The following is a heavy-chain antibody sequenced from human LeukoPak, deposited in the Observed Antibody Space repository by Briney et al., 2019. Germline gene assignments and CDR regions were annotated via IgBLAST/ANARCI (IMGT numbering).Heavy chain of an antibody. CDR1: GFTFSSYA. Sequence: GGSLRLSCAASGFTFSSYAMSWVRQAPGKGLEWVSAISGSGGSTYYADSVKGRFTISRDNSKNTLYLQMNSLRAEDTAVYCCAKGGLIAAAGTAFDYWGQGTLVTVSS. D-gene: IGHD6-13*01. CDR3: AKGGLIAAAGTAFDY. CDR2: ISGSGGST. V-gene: IGHV3-23*01. J-gene: IGHJ4*02.